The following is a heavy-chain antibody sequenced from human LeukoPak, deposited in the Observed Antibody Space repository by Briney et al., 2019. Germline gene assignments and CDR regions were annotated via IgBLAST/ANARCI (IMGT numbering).Heavy chain of an antibody. D-gene: IGHD3-22*01. CDR1: GGSISSYY. Sequence: SETLSLTCTVSGGSISSYYWGWIRQPPGKGLEWVGSIYYSGSTYYNPSLKSRVTISVDTSKNQFSLKLSSVTAADTAVYYCARREGGSGWVAFDIWGQGTMVTVSS. J-gene: IGHJ3*02. V-gene: IGHV4-39*01. CDR3: ARREGGSGWVAFDI. CDR2: IYYSGST.